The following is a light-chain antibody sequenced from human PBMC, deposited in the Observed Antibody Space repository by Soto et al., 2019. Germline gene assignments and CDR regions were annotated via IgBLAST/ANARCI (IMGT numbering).Light chain of an antibody. CDR1: SSDFGTYNF. V-gene: IGLV2-23*02. CDR2: EVT. Sequence: QSALTQPASVSWSPGQSITISCTTSSSDFGTYNFVSWYQQHPGKAPKLMLYEVTRRPSGVSNRFSGSQSGNTASLTISGLQADDEADYYCSSSIHPNTLVFGGGTKLTVL. CDR3: SSSIHPNTLV. J-gene: IGLJ3*02.